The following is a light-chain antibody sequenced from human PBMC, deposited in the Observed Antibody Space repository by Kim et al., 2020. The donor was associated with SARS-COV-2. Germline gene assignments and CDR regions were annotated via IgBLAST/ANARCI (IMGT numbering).Light chain of an antibody. CDR3: QQYDRSWT. CDR2: GAS. Sequence: EIVLTQSPGTLSLSPGERATLSCRASQSVTSGYFAWYQQKPGQAPRILIYGASSRATGIPDRFRGSESGTDFTLTISRLEPEDFGVYYCQQYDRSWTFGQGTKVDIK. CDR1: QSVTSGY. V-gene: IGKV3-20*01. J-gene: IGKJ1*01.